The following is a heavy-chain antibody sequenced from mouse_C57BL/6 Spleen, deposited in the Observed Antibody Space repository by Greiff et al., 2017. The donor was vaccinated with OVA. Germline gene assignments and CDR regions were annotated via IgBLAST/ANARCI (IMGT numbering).Heavy chain of an antibody. J-gene: IGHJ2*01. CDR3: ARKDYGSSFFDY. CDR2: IYPGSGST. V-gene: IGHV1-55*01. D-gene: IGHD1-1*01. CDR1: GYTFTSYW. Sequence: QVQLKESGAELVKPGASVKMSCKASGYTFTSYWITWVKQRPGQGLEWIGDIYPGSGSTNYNEKFKSKATLTVDTSSSTAYMQLSSLTSEDSAVYYCARKDYGSSFFDYWGQGTTLTVSS.